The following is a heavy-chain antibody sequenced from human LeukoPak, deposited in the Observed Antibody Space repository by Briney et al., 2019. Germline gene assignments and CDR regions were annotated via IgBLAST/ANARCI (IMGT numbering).Heavy chain of an antibody. Sequence: GGSLRLSCAASGFTFSSYSMNWVRQAPGKGLEWVSSISSSSSYIYYADSVKGRFTISRDNAKNSLYLQMNSLRAEDTAVYYCARRYYYGSGSYYDAFDIWGQGTMVTVSS. CDR2: ISSSSSYI. CDR3: ARRYYYGSGSYYDAFDI. J-gene: IGHJ3*02. CDR1: GFTFSSYS. D-gene: IGHD3-10*01. V-gene: IGHV3-21*01.